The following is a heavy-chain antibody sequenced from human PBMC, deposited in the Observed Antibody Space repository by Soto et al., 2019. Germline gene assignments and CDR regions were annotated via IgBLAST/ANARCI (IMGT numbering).Heavy chain of an antibody. Sequence: ASVKVSCKASGYTFTSYAMHWVRQAPGQRLEWMGWINAGNGNTKYSQKFQGRVTITRDTSASTACMELSSLRSEDTAVYYCARGKDSSGYPFDYWGQGTLVTVSS. J-gene: IGHJ4*02. CDR1: GYTFTSYA. D-gene: IGHD3-22*01. CDR2: INAGNGNT. V-gene: IGHV1-3*01. CDR3: ARGKDSSGYPFDY.